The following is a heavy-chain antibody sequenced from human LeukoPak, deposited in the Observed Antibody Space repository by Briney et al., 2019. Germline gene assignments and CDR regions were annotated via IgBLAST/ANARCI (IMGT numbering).Heavy chain of an antibody. D-gene: IGHD4-17*01. V-gene: IGHV1-69*13. CDR2: IIPIFGTA. Sequence: SVKVSCKASGYTFTSYDINWVRQAPGQGLEWMGGIIPIFGTANYAQKFQGRVTITADESTSTAYMELSSLRSEDTAVYYCARSAVTTGVTGFDYWGQGTLVTVSS. CDR3: ARSAVTTGVTGFDY. CDR1: GYTFTSYD. J-gene: IGHJ4*02.